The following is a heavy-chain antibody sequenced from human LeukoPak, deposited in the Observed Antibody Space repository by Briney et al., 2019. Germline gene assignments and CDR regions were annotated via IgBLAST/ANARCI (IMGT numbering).Heavy chain of an antibody. CDR3: ASATTYCGGDCYPLDAFDI. CDR1: GYTFTGYY. J-gene: IGHJ3*02. D-gene: IGHD2-21*02. CDR2: FNPNSGGT. Sequence: GASVKVSCKASGYTFTGYYMLWVRQAPGQGLEWMGWFNPNSGGTNYAQKFLGRITMTRDTSISTAYMELSRLRSDDTAVYYCASATTYCGGDCYPLDAFDIWGQGTMVTVSS. V-gene: IGHV1-2*02.